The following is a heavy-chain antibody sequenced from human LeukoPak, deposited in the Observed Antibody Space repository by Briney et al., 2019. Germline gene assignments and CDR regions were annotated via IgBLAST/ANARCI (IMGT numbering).Heavy chain of an antibody. CDR1: GGTFSSYA. J-gene: IGHJ5*02. V-gene: IGHV1-69*13. CDR2: IIPIFGTA. CDR3: VRDGEGLAISVNYWFDL. D-gene: IGHD3-10*01. Sequence: SVKVSCKASGGTFSSYAISWVRQAPGQGLEWMGGIIPIFGTANYAQKFQGRVTITADESTSTAYMELRSLTSEDTAVYYCVRDGEGLAISVNYWFDLWGQGTLVTVSS.